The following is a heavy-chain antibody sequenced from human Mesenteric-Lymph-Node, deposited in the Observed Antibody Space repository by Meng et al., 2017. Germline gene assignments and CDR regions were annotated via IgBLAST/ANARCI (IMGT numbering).Heavy chain of an antibody. Sequence: QATSQEEGQGLVQPSQTLSLTCTVSGGSISIGDYYWSWIRQPPGEGLEWIGYIYYSGSTYYNPSLKSRVTISVDTSKNQFSLKLSSVTAADTAVYYCARDRTTGRYFDYWGQGTLVTVSS. V-gene: IGHV4-30-4*01. CDR1: GGSISIGDYY. J-gene: IGHJ4*02. CDR2: IYYSGST. D-gene: IGHD4-11*01. CDR3: ARDRTTGRYFDY.